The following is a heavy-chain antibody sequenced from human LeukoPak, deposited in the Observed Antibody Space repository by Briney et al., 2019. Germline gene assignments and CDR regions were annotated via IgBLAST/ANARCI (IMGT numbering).Heavy chain of an antibody. CDR1: GYTFTGYY. CDR2: INPNSGGT. Sequence: ASVKVSCKASGYTFTGYYMHWVRQAPGQGLEWMGWINPNSGGTNYAQKFQGRVTMTRDTSISTAYMELSRLRSDDTAVYYCARDFTRGGSYTTWGQGTLVTVSA. CDR3: ARDFTRGGSYTT. V-gene: IGHV1-2*02. J-gene: IGHJ4*02. D-gene: IGHD3-10*01.